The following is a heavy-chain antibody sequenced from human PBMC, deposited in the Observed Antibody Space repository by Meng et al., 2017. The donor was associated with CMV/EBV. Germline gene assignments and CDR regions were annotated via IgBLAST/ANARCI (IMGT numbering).Heavy chain of an antibody. CDR3: TRDGYCSSASCPAGNTFDI. D-gene: IGHD2-2*03. V-gene: IGHV1-18*01. Sequence: ASAKVSCKASGYTFTSYGISWLRQAPGQGLEWMGWISAYNGNTNYTQKLQGRVTMTTDTSTSTDYMELRSLRSDDTAVYYCTRDGYCSSASCPAGNTFDIWGQGTMVTVSS. CDR2: ISAYNGNT. CDR1: GYTFTSYG. J-gene: IGHJ3*02.